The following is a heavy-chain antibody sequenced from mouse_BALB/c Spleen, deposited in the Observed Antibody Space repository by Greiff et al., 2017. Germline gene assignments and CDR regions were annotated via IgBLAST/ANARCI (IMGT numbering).Heavy chain of an antibody. V-gene: IGHV7-3*02. CDR3: ARDSIYDGYYDYAMDY. D-gene: IGHD2-3*01. CDR1: GFTFTDYY. J-gene: IGHJ4*01. Sequence: EVKLMESGGGLVQPGGSLRLSCATSGFTFTDYYMSWVRQPPGKALEWLGFIRNKANGYTTEYSASVKGRFTISRDNSQSILYLQMNTLRAEDSATYYCARDSIYDGYYDYAMDYWGQGTSVTVSS. CDR2: IRNKANGYTT.